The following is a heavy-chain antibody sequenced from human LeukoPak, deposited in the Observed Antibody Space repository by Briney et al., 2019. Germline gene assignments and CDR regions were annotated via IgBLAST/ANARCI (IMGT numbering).Heavy chain of an antibody. D-gene: IGHD3-22*01. V-gene: IGHV1-46*01. J-gene: IGHJ5*02. Sequence: ASVKVSCKASGYTFTSYYMHWVRQAPGQGLEWMGIINPSGGSTSYAQKFQGRVTMTRDMSTSTVYMELSSLRSEDTAVYYCARVDSSGYYYSPNWFDPWGQGTLVTVSS. CDR3: ARVDSSGYYYSPNWFDP. CDR2: INPSGGST. CDR1: GYTFTSYY.